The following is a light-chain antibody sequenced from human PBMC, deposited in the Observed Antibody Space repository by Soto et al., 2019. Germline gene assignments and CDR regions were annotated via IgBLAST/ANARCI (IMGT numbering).Light chain of an antibody. J-gene: IGKJ4*02. V-gene: IGKV3-11*01. CDR1: QSVSSY. Sequence: EIVLTQSPATLSLSPGERATLSCRASQSVSSYLAWYQQKPGQAPRLLIYDASNRATGIPARFSGSGSGTDFTLTLSSVEPEDFAAYSCQQRSNLPPTFGGGTTVEIK. CDR3: QQRSNLPPT. CDR2: DAS.